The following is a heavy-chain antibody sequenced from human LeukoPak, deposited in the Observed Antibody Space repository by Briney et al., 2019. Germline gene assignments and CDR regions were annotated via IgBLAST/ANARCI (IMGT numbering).Heavy chain of an antibody. V-gene: IGHV1-2*02. Sequence: ASVKVSCKASGYTFTGYYMHWVRQAPGQGLEWMGWINPNSGGTNYAQKFQGRVTMTRDTSISTAYMDLSRLRSDDTAVYYCARAGVWDYSDSSGYHNAAFDIWGQGTMVTVSS. D-gene: IGHD3-22*01. J-gene: IGHJ3*02. CDR3: ARAGVWDYSDSSGYHNAAFDI. CDR1: GYTFTGYY. CDR2: INPNSGGT.